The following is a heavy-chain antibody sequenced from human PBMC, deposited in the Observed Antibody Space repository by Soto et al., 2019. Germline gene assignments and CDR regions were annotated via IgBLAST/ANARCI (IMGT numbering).Heavy chain of an antibody. CDR2: INTGSGYT. CDR3: PRDRVYTGCYDVDF. Sequence: QVHLVQSGAEVKKPGSSVRVSCTTSGYSFSNYAFSWVRQAPGQGLEWMGWINTGSGYTNYAHDRVTTTKDAPTSTAYMAVTSLRSDGAAIYYCPRDRVYTGCYDVDFWGQGTLVTVSS. D-gene: IGHD5-12*01. J-gene: IGHJ4*02. V-gene: IGHV1-18*01. CDR1: GYSFSNYA.